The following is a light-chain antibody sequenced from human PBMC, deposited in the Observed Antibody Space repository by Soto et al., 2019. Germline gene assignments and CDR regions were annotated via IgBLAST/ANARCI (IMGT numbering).Light chain of an antibody. CDR1: QSVSSSY. Sequence: EFVLTQSPATLSLSPGERATLSCRASQSVSSSYLAWYQQKPGQAPRLRIYGASSRATVIPDRFRGSGSGTDFALTISRLEPEDFAVYYCQQYGSSPSWTFGQGTKVDIK. J-gene: IGKJ1*01. CDR2: GAS. V-gene: IGKV3-20*01. CDR3: QQYGSSPSWT.